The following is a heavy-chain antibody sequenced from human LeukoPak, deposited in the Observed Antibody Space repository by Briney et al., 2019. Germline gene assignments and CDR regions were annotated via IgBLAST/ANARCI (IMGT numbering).Heavy chain of an antibody. CDR1: GITFSSYA. Sequence: GGSLRLSCAVSGITFSSYAMSWVRQAQGQGLEWVSAISGGGGSTYYADSVKGRFTISRDNSKNTLYLQMNNLRAEDTAVYYCASNYGDYGRINYYYYYYGMDVWGQGTTVTVSS. J-gene: IGHJ6*02. CDR3: ASNYGDYGRINYYYYYYGMDV. CDR2: ISGGGGST. D-gene: IGHD4-17*01. V-gene: IGHV3-23*01.